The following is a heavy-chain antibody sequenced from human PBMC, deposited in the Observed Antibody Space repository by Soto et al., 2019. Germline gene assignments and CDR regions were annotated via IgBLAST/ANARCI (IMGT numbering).Heavy chain of an antibody. CDR2: IYWDDDK. V-gene: IGHV2-5*02. CDR3: ARAGRTWYYHIFEH. J-gene: IGHJ1*01. Sequence: QITLRESGPTLVKPTQTLTLTCTFSGFSLTTSGVGVGWIRQPPGKALEWLALIYWDDDKRYSPSLKNRLAITKDTSQNQVVLTMTNMDPVDTATYYCARAGRTWYYHIFEHWGQGTLVTVSS. D-gene: IGHD3-9*01. CDR1: GFSLTTSGVG.